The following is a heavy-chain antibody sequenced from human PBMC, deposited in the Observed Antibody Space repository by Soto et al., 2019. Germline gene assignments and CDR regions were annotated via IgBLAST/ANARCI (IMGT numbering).Heavy chain of an antibody. J-gene: IGHJ4*02. CDR3: ATSTGAPGNY. V-gene: IGHV3-7*01. CDR2: IKQDGSHK. D-gene: IGHD1-26*01. CDR1: GFTFSSFW. Sequence: GGSLILSCVASGFTFSSFWMSWARQAPGKGLEWVANIKQDGSHKYYVPSVKGRFTISRDNAKNSLYLQMNSLRAEDAAVYYCATSTGAPGNYWGQGTLVTVSS.